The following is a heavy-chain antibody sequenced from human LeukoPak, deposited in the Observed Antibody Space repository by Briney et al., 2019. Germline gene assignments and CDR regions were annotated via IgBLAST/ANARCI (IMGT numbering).Heavy chain of an antibody. J-gene: IGHJ3*02. CDR1: GFTFSSYG. V-gene: IGHV3-30*18. D-gene: IGHD5-18*01. CDR3: AKELYSYGEGSFDI. CDR2: ISYDGSNK. Sequence: GRSLRLSCAASGFTFSSYGMHWVRQAPGKGLEWVAVISYDGSNKYYADSVEGRFTISRDNSKNTLYLQMNSLRAEDTAVYYCAKELYSYGEGSFDIWGQGTMVTVSS.